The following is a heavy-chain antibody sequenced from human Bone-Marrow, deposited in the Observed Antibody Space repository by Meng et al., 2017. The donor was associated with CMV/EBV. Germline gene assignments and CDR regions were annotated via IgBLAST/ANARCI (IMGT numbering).Heavy chain of an antibody. D-gene: IGHD2-2*01. CDR1: GFTFSSYG. J-gene: IGHJ6*02. CDR3: AKDQVRVGEYHYYGMDV. Sequence: GESLKISCAASGFTFSSYGMHWVRQAPGKGLEWVAFIRYDGSNKYYVDSVQGRFTISRDNSRNTLYLQMHSLRAEDTAVYYCAKDQVRVGEYHYYGMDVWGQGTTVTVSS. V-gene: IGHV3-30*02. CDR2: IRYDGSNK.